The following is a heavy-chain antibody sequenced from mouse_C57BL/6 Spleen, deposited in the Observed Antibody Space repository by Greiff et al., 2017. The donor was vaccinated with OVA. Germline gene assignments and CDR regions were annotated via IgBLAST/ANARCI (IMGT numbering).Heavy chain of an antibody. CDR1: GYSITSGYF. V-gene: IGHV3-6*01. Sequence: EVQRVESGPGLVKPSQSLSLTCSVTGYSITSGYFWNWNRQFPGNKVEWRGYISYGGSNTYNPSIKNRISITRYTSKNQFFLKLKSVTTEDTATYYWAREGDWYFDVWGTGTTVTVSS. J-gene: IGHJ1*03. CDR2: ISYGGSN. CDR3: AREGDWYFDV.